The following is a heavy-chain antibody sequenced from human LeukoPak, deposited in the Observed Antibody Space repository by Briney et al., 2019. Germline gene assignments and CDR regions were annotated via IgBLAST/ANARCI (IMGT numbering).Heavy chain of an antibody. CDR2: IYYSGST. V-gene: IGHV4-59*01. CDR1: GGSISSYY. CDR3: ARRIAVQYSGSPRSPYMDV. Sequence: PSETLSLTCTVSGGSISSYYWSWIRQPPGKGLEWIGYIYYSGSTNYNPSLKSRVTISVDTSKNQFSLKLSSVTAADTAVYYCARRIAVQYSGSPRSPYMDVWGKGTTVTVSS. J-gene: IGHJ6*03. D-gene: IGHD1-26*01.